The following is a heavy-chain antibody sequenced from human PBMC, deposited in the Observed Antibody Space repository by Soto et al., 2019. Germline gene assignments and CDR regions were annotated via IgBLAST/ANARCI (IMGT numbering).Heavy chain of an antibody. D-gene: IGHD4-17*01. CDR3: AREGGMATVTTTSEAFDY. CDR1: GFTLSSYW. V-gene: IGHV3-7*03. Sequence: PWGSLRLSCAASGFTLSSYWMSWVRQAPGKGLEWVANIRQDGSEKYDVDCVKGRFTISRDNAQYSLYLQMNSLRAEDTAVYYCAREGGMATVTTTSEAFDYWGQGTLVTVSS. CDR2: IRQDGSEK. J-gene: IGHJ4*02.